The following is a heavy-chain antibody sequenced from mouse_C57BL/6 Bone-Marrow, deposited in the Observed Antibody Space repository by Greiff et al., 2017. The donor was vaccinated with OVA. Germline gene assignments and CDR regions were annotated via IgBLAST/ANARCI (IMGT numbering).Heavy chain of an antibody. Sequence: EVMLVGSGGGLVQPGGSLKLSCAASGFTFSDYYMYWVRQTPEKRLEWVAYISNGGGSTYYPDTVKGRFTISRANAKNTLYLQMSRLKSEDTDMYYCARRATTVVARDAMDYWGQGTSVTVSS. V-gene: IGHV5-12*01. CDR2: ISNGGGST. CDR1: GFTFSDYY. J-gene: IGHJ4*01. CDR3: ARRATTVVARDAMDY. D-gene: IGHD1-1*01.